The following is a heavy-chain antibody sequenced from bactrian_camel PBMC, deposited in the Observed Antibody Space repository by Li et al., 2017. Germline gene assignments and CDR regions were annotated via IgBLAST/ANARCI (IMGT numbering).Heavy chain of an antibody. CDR1: VGSFYC. CDR3: ACDGGSWSN. V-gene: IGHV3S53*01. J-gene: IGHJ4*01. CDR2: IDDVGST. D-gene: IGHD6*01. Sequence: QVQLVESGGGSVQAGGSLRLSCAPSVGSFYCMGWYRQTPGKEREAVAAIDDVGSTSYANFAKGRFTISRDNAKNTLYLQLNNLKADDTAIYFCACDGGSWSNWGQGTQVTVS.